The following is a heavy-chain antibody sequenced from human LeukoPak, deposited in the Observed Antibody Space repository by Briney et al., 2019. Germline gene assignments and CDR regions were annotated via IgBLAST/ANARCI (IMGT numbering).Heavy chain of an antibody. Sequence: GESLKISCRASGYSFSTYWIGWVRQMPGKGLEWMGVIFPADSDTRYSPSFQGQVTISADKSISTAYLQWSSLKASDTAMYYCARPSSNYGVDPWGQGTLVTVSS. CDR3: ARPSSNYGVDP. D-gene: IGHD4-17*01. V-gene: IGHV5-51*01. CDR2: IFPADSDT. J-gene: IGHJ5*02. CDR1: GYSFSTYW.